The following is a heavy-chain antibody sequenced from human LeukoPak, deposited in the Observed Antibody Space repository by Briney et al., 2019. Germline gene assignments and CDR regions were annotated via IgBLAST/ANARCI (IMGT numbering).Heavy chain of an antibody. V-gene: IGHV1-18*01. CDR3: ARDRGWELRFDL. CDR2: ISGDNGST. Sequence: GASVKVSCKASAYTFTSYGISWVRQAPGQGLEWMGWISGDNGSTNYAQKLQGRVTMTTDTSTSTAYMELRSLRSDDTAVYYCARDRGWELRFDLWGRGTLVTVSS. J-gene: IGHJ2*01. CDR1: AYTFTSYG. D-gene: IGHD1-26*01.